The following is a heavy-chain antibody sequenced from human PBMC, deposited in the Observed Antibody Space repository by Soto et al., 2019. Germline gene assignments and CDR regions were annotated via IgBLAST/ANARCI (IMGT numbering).Heavy chain of an antibody. CDR3: ARDLTGTIELAFDY. Sequence: QVQLVRSGAEVKKPGASVKVSCKASGYTFTGYYMHWVRQAPGQGLEWMGWINPNSGGTNYAQKCQGWVTMTRDTSISTACMELSRQRSDDTAVYYCARDLTGTIELAFDYWGQGTLVTVSS. CDR2: INPNSGGT. CDR1: GYTFTGYY. V-gene: IGHV1-2*04. J-gene: IGHJ4*02. D-gene: IGHD1-7*01.